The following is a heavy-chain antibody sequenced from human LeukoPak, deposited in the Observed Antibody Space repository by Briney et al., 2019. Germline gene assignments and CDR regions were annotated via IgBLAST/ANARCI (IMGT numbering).Heavy chain of an antibody. D-gene: IGHD3-22*01. CDR1: GGSISSYY. CDR3: ARHRYYDSSGYSQFDP. J-gene: IGHJ5*02. CDR2: IYYSGST. V-gene: IGHV4-59*08. Sequence: PSETLSLTCTVSGGSISSYYWSWIRQPPGKGLEWIGYIYYSGSTNYNPSLKSRVTISVDTSKNQFSLKLSSVTAADTAVYYCARHRYYDSSGYSQFDPWGQGTLVTASS.